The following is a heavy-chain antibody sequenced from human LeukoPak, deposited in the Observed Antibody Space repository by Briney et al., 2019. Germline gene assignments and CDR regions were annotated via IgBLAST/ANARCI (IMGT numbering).Heavy chain of an antibody. CDR3: ARQYSSSGSGFDY. D-gene: IGHD6-13*01. CDR2: IYPGDSDT. V-gene: IGHV5-51*01. J-gene: IGHJ4*02. Sequence: GESLKISCKGSGYTFTNYWIGWVRQMPGKGLEWMGIIYPGDSDTRYSPSFQGQVTISADKSISTAYLQWSSLKASDTAMYYCARQYSSSGSGFDYWGQGTLVTVSS. CDR1: GYTFTNYW.